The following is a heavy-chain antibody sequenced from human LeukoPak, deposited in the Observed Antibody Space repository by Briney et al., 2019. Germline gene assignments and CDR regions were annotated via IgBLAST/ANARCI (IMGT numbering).Heavy chain of an antibody. CDR3: AREYYYDSSGYYNVDY. J-gene: IGHJ4*02. D-gene: IGHD3-22*01. CDR1: GGTFSSYA. Sequence: SVKVSCKASGGTFSSYAISWVRQAPGQGLEWMGRIIPILGIANYAQKFQGRVTITADKYTSTAYMELSSLRSEDTAVYYSAREYYYDSSGYYNVDYWGQGTLVTVSS. CDR2: IIPILGIA. V-gene: IGHV1-69*04.